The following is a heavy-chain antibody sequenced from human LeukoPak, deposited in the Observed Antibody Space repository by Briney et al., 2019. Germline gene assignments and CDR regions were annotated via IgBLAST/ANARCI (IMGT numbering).Heavy chain of an antibody. J-gene: IGHJ4*02. Sequence: SETLSLPRTVSGRPLRSYSHYWGWTRPPPGKGVEWIGSIFYSGTTYYNPSLKSRVTISIDTSKNQFSLKLSSVSAADTAVYYCARHLYSESYYFWGQGTLVTVSS. CDR1: GRPLRSYSHY. CDR2: IFYSGTT. CDR3: ARHLYSESYYF. V-gene: IGHV4-39*01. D-gene: IGHD1-26*01.